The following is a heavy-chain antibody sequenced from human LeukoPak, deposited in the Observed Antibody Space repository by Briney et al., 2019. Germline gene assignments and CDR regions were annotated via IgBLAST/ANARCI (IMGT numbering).Heavy chain of an antibody. CDR1: GFTFSSYG. V-gene: IGHV3-30*18. Sequence: PGGSLRLSCAASGFTFSSYGMHWVRQAPGKGLERVAVISYDGSNKYYADSVKGRFTISRDNSKNTLYLQMNSLRAEDTAVYYCAKDSRSRYNWNDADYWGQGTLVTVSS. CDR3: AKDSRSRYNWNDADY. CDR2: ISYDGSNK. J-gene: IGHJ4*02. D-gene: IGHD1-1*01.